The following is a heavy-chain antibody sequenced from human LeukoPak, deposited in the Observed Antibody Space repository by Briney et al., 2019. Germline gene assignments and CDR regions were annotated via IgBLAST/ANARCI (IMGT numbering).Heavy chain of an antibody. D-gene: IGHD6-13*01. J-gene: IGHJ4*02. CDR3: ARDKAAAGTFDY. V-gene: IGHV3-53*01. Sequence: PGGSLRLSCAASGFTVGSNYMSWVRQAPGKGLEWVSVIYSGGSTYYADSVKGRFTISRDNSKNTLYLQMNSPRAEDTAVYYCARDKAAAGTFDYWGQGTLVTVSS. CDR1: GFTVGSNY. CDR2: IYSGGST.